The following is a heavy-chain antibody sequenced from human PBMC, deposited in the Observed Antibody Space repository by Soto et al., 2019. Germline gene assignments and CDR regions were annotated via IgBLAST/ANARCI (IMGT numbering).Heavy chain of an antibody. V-gene: IGHV3-64*04. D-gene: IGHD3-3*01. J-gene: IGHJ6*02. CDR3: ARDHITTIFGVVTNYGMDV. CDR2: ISSNGSST. CDR1: GFTFSSYA. Sequence: GGSLRLSCSASGFTFSSYAMHWVRQAPGKGLEYVSAISSNGSSTYYADSVKGRLTISRDNAKNTLYLQMNSLRAEDTAVYYCARDHITTIFGVVTNYGMDVWGQGTTVTVS.